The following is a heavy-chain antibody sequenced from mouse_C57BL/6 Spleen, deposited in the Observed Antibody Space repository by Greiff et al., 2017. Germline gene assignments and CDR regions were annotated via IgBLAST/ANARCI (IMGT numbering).Heavy chain of an antibody. Sequence: VQLQESGAELARPGASVKMSCKASGYSFTSYTMHWVKQRPGQGLEWIGYINPSSGYTKYNQKFKDKDTLTADKSSSTAYMQLSSRTSEDSAVYYCAIYDGYGFAYWGQGTLVTVSA. CDR1: GYSFTSYT. D-gene: IGHD2-3*01. J-gene: IGHJ3*01. CDR2: INPSSGYT. CDR3: AIYDGYGFAY. V-gene: IGHV1-4*01.